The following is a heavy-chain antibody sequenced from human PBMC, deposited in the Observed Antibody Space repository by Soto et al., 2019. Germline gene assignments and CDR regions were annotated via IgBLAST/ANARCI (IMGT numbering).Heavy chain of an antibody. V-gene: IGHV3-23*01. D-gene: IGHD3-10*01. J-gene: IGHJ3*02. CDR1: GFTFSSYA. Sequence: GGSLRLSCAASGFTFSSYAMSWVRQAPGKGLEWVSAISGSGGSTYYADSVKGRFTISRDNSKNTPYLQMNSLRAEDTAVYYCAKDRSPLMVRGVADAFDIWGQGTMVTVSS. CDR2: ISGSGGST. CDR3: AKDRSPLMVRGVADAFDI.